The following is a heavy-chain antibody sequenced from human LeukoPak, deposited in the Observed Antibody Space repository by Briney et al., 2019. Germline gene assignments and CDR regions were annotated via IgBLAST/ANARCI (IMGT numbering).Heavy chain of an antibody. CDR1: GGSISSYY. J-gene: IGHJ2*01. CDR3: ARTEGDYYDILTGYLWAPRNWYFDL. CDR2: IYYSGST. D-gene: IGHD3-9*01. V-gene: IGHV4-59*01. Sequence: SETLSLTCTVSGGSISSYYWSWIRQPPGRGLEWIGYIYYSGSTNYNPSLKSRVTISVDTSKNQFSLKLSSVTAAATAVYYCARTEGDYYDILTGYLWAPRNWYFDLWGRGTLVTVSS.